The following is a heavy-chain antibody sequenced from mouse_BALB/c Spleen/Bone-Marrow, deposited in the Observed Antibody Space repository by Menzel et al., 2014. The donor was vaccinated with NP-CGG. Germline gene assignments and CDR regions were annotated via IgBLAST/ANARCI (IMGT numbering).Heavy chain of an antibody. CDR1: GFTFSSFG. D-gene: IGHD4-1*01. Sequence: VQLKESGGGLVQPGGSLKLSCAASGFTFSSFGMHWVRQTPEKGLEWVAYISSGSSTIYYADTVKGRFTISRDNPKNTLFLQVTSLRSEDTAMYYCTRGGNWDDFDYWGQGTTLTVSS. V-gene: IGHV5-17*02. CDR3: TRGGNWDDFDY. CDR2: ISSGSSTI. J-gene: IGHJ2*01.